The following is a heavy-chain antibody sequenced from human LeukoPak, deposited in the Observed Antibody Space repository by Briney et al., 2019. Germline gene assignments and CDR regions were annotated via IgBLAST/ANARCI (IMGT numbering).Heavy chain of an antibody. D-gene: IGHD3-16*01. Sequence: GGSLRLSCVVSGFTFSSYGMNWVRQAPGKGLEWVSYISSSGTTIYYADSVKGRSTISRDNAKNSLYLQMNSLRDEDTAVYFCARGGGLDVWGQGATVTVSS. CDR1: GFTFSSYG. V-gene: IGHV3-48*02. J-gene: IGHJ6*02. CDR3: ARGGGLDV. CDR2: ISSSGTTI.